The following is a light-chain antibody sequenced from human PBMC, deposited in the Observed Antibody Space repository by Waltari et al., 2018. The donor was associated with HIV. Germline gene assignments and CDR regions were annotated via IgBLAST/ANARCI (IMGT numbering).Light chain of an antibody. V-gene: IGLV2-14*01. CDR3: SSFTTSDTLL. Sequence: QSALTQPASVSGSPEQSITVSCTGTSSDIGAYDYVSWYQQTPGTTPKLVIYEVAYRPAGMSNRCSGSKSGNTASLTISGLQTEDEADYYCSSFTTSDTLLFGGGTKVTVL. CDR2: EVA. J-gene: IGLJ2*01. CDR1: SSDIGAYDY.